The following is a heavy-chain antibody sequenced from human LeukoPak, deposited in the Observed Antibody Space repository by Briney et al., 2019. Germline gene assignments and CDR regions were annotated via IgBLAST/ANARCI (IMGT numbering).Heavy chain of an antibody. V-gene: IGHV4-61*02. CDR2: IYTSGST. J-gene: IGHJ6*02. CDR1: GGSISSGSYY. CDR3: ARENGLRRHIVVVTAEWYYYYYYGMDV. Sequence: SETLSLTCTVSGGSISSGSYYWSWIRQPAGKGLEWIGRIYTSGSTNYNPSLKSRVTISVDTSKNQFSLKLSSVTAADTAVYYCARENGLRRHIVVVTAEWYYYYYYGMDVWGQGTTVTVSS. D-gene: IGHD2-21*02.